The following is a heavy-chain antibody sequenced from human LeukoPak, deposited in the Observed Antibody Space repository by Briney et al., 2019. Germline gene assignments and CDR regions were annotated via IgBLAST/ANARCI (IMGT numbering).Heavy chain of an antibody. CDR2: IWYDGSNK. D-gene: IGHD4-23*01. V-gene: IGHV3-33*01. Sequence: GGSLRLSCAASGFTFSSYGMHWVRQAPGKGLEWVAVIWYDGSNKYYADSVKGRFTISRDNSKNTLYLQMNSLRAEDTAVYYCARGRWLHDFYGMDVWGQGTTVTVSS. CDR1: GFTFSSYG. J-gene: IGHJ6*02. CDR3: ARGRWLHDFYGMDV.